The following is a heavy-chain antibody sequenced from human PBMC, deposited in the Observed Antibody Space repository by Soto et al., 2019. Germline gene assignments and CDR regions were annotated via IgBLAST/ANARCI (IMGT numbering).Heavy chain of an antibody. CDR2: IYHSGST. CDR1: GYSISSGYY. CDR3: ARQRLRYFDWLLYPYYFDY. V-gene: IGHV4-38-2*01. Sequence: SETLSLTCAVSGYSISSGYYWGWIRQPPGKGLEWIGSIYHSGSTYYNPSLKSRVTISVDTSKNQFSLKLSSVTAADTAVYYCARQRLRYFDWLLYPYYFDYWGQGTRVTVSS. J-gene: IGHJ4*02. D-gene: IGHD3-9*01.